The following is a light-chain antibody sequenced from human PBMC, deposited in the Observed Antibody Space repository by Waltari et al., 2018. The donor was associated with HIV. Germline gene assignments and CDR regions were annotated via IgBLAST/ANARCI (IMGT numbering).Light chain of an antibody. CDR1: QHIKND. J-gene: IGKJ4*01. Sequence: DIQVTQSPSSLSAYTGDTVIITCRASQHIKNDLNLYHHKPGASPRLLIYSASGLQSGVPSRFTGSGSGTEFNFTISGLQSEDSATYYCQQSHAPPLTFGGGTKVEIK. CDR2: SAS. V-gene: IGKV1-39*01. CDR3: QQSHAPPLT.